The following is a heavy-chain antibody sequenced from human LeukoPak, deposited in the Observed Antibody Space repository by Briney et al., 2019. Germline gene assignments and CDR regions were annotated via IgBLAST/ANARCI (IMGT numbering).Heavy chain of an antibody. CDR3: ARRSVDTAMDYFDY. V-gene: IGHV4-38-2*01. Sequence: SETLSLTCAVSGYSISSGYYWGWIRQPPGKGLEWIGSIYRSGSTYYNPSLKSRVTVSVDTSKNQFSLKLSSVTAADTAVYYCARRSVDTAMDYFDYWGQGTLVTVSS. J-gene: IGHJ4*02. D-gene: IGHD5-18*01. CDR1: GYSISSGYY. CDR2: IYRSGST.